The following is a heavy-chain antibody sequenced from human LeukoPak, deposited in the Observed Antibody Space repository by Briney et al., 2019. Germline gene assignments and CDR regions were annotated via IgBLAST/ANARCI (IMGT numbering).Heavy chain of an antibody. CDR2: ISWNSGSI. CDR3: AKDMGWNWNDERGFDY. J-gene: IGHJ4*02. Sequence: GGSLGLSCAASGFTFDDYAMHWVRQAPGKGLEWVSGISWNSGSIGYADSVKGRFTISRDNAKNSLYLQMNSLRAEDTALYYCAKDMGWNWNDERGFDYWGQGTLVTVSS. CDR1: GFTFDDYA. V-gene: IGHV3-9*01. D-gene: IGHD1-1*01.